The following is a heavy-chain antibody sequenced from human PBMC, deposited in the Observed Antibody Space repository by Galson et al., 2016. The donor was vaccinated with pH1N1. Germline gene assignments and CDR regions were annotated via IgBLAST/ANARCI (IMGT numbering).Heavy chain of an antibody. CDR1: GFSLSTRGMC. CDR3: ARMAYGDYRGDFDY. D-gene: IGHD4-17*01. Sequence: PALVKPTQTLTLTCTFSGFSLSTRGMCVSWILQPPGKALERLALIDWADDKYYSTSLKTRLTISKDTSKNQVVLTRTNMDPVGTATYYCARMAYGDYRGDFDYWGQGILGTVSS. V-gene: IGHV2-70*01. CDR2: IDWADDK. J-gene: IGHJ4*02.